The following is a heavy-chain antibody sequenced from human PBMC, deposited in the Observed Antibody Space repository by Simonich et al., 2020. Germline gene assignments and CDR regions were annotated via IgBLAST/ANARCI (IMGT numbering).Heavy chain of an antibody. V-gene: IGHV4-38-2*01. J-gene: IGHJ6*02. CDR3: ARVGYSNYYYYGMDV. CDR2: IYHSGST. Sequence: QVQLQESGPGLVKPSETLSLTCAVSGYSISSGYYLGWIRQPPGKGLEWIGSIYHSGSTHYTPSLKSRVTISGDTSKNQFSLKLSSVTAADTAVYYCARVGYSNYYYYGMDVWGQGTTVTVSS. D-gene: IGHD6-13*01. CDR1: GYSISSGYY.